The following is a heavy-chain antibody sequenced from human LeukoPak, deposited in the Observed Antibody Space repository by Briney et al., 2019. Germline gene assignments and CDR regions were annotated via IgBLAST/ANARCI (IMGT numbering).Heavy chain of an antibody. Sequence: PSETLSLTCTVSGGSISSYYWSWIRQPPGKGLEWIGYIYYSGSTNYNPSLKSRVTISVDTSKNQFPLKLSSVTAADTAVYYCARLIPSSYYFDYWGQGTLVTVSS. CDR1: GGSISSYY. V-gene: IGHV4-59*08. CDR3: ARLIPSSYYFDY. CDR2: IYYSGST. J-gene: IGHJ4*02. D-gene: IGHD3-16*02.